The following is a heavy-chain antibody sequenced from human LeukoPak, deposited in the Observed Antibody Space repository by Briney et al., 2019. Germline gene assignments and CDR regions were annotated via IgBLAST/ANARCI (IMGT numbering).Heavy chain of an antibody. J-gene: IGHJ6*02. V-gene: IGHV3-74*01. D-gene: IGHD1-26*01. CDR3: ARDSGSYSGMDV. CDR1: GFTFSSYW. CDR2: INSDGSST. Sequence: GGSLRLSCAASGFTFSSYWMHWVRQAPGKGLVWDSRINSDGSSTSYADSVKGRFTISRDNAKNTLYLQMNSLRAEDTAVYYCARDSGSYSGMDVWGQGTTVTVSS.